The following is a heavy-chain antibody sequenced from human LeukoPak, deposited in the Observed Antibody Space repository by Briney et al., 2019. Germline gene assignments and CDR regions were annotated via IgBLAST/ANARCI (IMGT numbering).Heavy chain of an antibody. CDR1: GGSISCYY. CDR2: IYYSGST. V-gene: IGHV4-59*01. J-gene: IGHJ5*02. D-gene: IGHD6-13*01. CDR3: AGSMGSSWYWFDP. Sequence: PSETLSLTCTVSGGSISCYYWSWIRQPPGKGLEWIGYIYYSGSTNYNPSLKSRVTISVDTSKNQFSLKLSSVTAADTAVYYCAGSMGSSWYWFDPWGQGTLVTVSS.